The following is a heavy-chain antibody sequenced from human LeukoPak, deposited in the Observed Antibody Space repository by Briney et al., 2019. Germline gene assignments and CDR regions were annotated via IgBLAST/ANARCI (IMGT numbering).Heavy chain of an antibody. J-gene: IGHJ3*02. CDR1: GYTLTELS. Sequence: ASVKVFCKVSGYTLTELSMHWVRQAPGKGLEWMGGFDPEDGETIYAQKFQGRVTMTEDTSTDTAYMELSSLRSEDTAVYYCATQRSYYDSSGYYDAFDIWGQGTMVTVSS. CDR3: ATQRSYYDSSGYYDAFDI. CDR2: FDPEDGET. D-gene: IGHD3-22*01. V-gene: IGHV1-24*01.